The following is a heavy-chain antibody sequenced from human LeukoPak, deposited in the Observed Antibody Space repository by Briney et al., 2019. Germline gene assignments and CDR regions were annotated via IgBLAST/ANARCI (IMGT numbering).Heavy chain of an antibody. D-gene: IGHD5-24*01. J-gene: IGHJ4*02. CDR3: TRVGYIDEGIDY. Sequence: GGSLRLSCVASGFPFGSYWMTWVRQAPGKGLEWVANIKQDGSKKSYVDSVKGRFTISRDDAKNSLYLQMNSLRAEDTAIYYCTRVGYIDEGIDYWGQGTLVTVSS. V-gene: IGHV3-7*04. CDR2: IKQDGSKK. CDR1: GFPFGSYW.